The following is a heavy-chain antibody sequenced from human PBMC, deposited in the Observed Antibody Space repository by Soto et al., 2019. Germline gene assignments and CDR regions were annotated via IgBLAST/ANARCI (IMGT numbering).Heavy chain of an antibody. CDR3: AREYSSSSANWFDP. V-gene: IGHV4-30-2*01. Sequence: SETLSLTCAVSGGSISSGGYSWSWIRQPPGKGLEWIGYIYHSGSTYYNPSLKSRVTISVDRSKNQFSLKLSSVTAADTAVYYCAREYSSSSANWFDPWGQGTLVTVS. D-gene: IGHD6-6*01. J-gene: IGHJ5*02. CDR1: GGSISSGGYS. CDR2: IYHSGST.